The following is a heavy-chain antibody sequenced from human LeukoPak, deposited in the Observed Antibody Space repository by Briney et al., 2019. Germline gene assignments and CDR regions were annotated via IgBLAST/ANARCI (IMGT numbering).Heavy chain of an antibody. CDR1: GGSISSYY. V-gene: IGHV4-59*01. CDR2: IYYSGST. CDR3: ARVGKNGMDV. J-gene: IGHJ6*02. D-gene: IGHD4-23*01. Sequence: PSEALSLTCTVSGGSISSYYWSWIRQPPGEGLEWIGYIYYSGSTNYNPSLKSRVTISVDTSKNQFSLKLSSVTAADTAVYYCARVGKNGMDVWGQGTTVTVSS.